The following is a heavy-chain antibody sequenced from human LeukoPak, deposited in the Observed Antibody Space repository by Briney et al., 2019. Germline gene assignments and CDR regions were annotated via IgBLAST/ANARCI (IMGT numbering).Heavy chain of an antibody. CDR2: IYYSGST. CDR3: ARDSPVTMADYYYYMDV. Sequence: SETLSLTCAVSGYSINSGYYWSWIRQPPGKGLEWIGYIYYSGSTYYNPSLKSRVTISVDTSKNQFSLKLSSVTAADTAVYYCARDSPVTMADYYYYMDVRGKGTTVNGS. CDR1: GYSINSGYY. J-gene: IGHJ6*03. V-gene: IGHV4-30-4*08. D-gene: IGHD5-18*01.